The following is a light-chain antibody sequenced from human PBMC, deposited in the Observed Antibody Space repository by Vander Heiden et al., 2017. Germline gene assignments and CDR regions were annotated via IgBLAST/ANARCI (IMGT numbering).Light chain of an antibody. Sequence: EIVMTQSPATLSVSPGERATISCRASQSVSSNLAWYQQKPGQAPRLLIYGASTRATGIPARFSGSGSVTEFTLTISSLQSEDFAVYYCQQYNNWPPVWTFGQGTKVEIK. CDR2: GAS. V-gene: IGKV3-15*01. CDR3: QQYNNWPPVWT. CDR1: QSVSSN. J-gene: IGKJ1*01.